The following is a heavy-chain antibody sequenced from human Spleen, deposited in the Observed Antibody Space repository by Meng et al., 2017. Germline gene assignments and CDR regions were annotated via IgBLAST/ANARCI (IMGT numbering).Heavy chain of an antibody. CDR1: GCSIRGGDYY. J-gene: IGHJ5*02. CDR3: ARVNSDCGGVMCYKGWFDP. D-gene: IGHD2-21*01. V-gene: IGHV4-30-4*01. CDR2: IQYRGST. Sequence: QVRLPDSGPGMVKPSQTLALTCDGIGCSIRGGDYYWSWIRQPPGKGLEWIGYIQYRGSTYYNPSLNSRITISVDMSRNQFSLRLTSVTSADMAVYYCARVNSDCGGVMCYKGWFDPWGQGTLVTVSS.